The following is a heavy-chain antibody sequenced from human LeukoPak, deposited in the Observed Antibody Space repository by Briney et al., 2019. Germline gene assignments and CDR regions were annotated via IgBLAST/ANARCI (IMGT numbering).Heavy chain of an antibody. CDR1: GGSLSSYY. CDR2: IYFNGNS. V-gene: IGHV4-59*01. J-gene: IGHJ4*02. D-gene: IGHD3-22*01. CDR3: ARGPYYYNSDAAYYFDY. Sequence: PSETLSLTCTVSGGSLSSYYWSWIRQSPGKGLEWIGYIYFNGNSNYNPSLKSRVTISVDTSKNQFSLKLSSVTAADTAVYYCARGPYYYNSDAAYYFDYWGQGTLVTVSS.